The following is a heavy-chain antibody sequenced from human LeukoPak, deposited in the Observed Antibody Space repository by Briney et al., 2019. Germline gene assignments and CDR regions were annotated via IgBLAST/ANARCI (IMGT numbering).Heavy chain of an antibody. CDR1: GFTFSSYG. CDR2: IWYDGSNK. V-gene: IGHV3-33*01. J-gene: IGHJ4*02. CDR3: ASAVRGYSYYFDY. D-gene: IGHD5-18*01. Sequence: GRSLRLSCAASGFTFSSYGMHWVRQAPGKGLEWVAVIWYDGSNKYYADSVKGRFTISRDNSKSTLYLQMNSLRAEDTAVYYCASAVRGYSYYFDYWGQGTLVTVSS.